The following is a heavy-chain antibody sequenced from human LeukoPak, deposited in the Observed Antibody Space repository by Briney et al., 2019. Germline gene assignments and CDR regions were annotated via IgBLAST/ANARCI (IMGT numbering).Heavy chain of an antibody. CDR3: ARVRSSSWYPDY. CDR1: DDSISDCY. CDR2: FHNSGTS. V-gene: IGHV4-59*01. J-gene: IGHJ4*02. D-gene: IGHD6-13*01. Sequence: SETLSLTCTVSDDSISDCYRGWIRQPPGKGLEWIGYFHNSGTSTYNPSLKSRVTISVDTSKNQFSLKLSSVTAADTAVYYCARVRSSSWYPDYWGQGTLVTVSS.